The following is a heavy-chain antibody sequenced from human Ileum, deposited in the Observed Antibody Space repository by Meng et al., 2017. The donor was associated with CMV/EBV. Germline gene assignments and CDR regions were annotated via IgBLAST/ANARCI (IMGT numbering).Heavy chain of an antibody. CDR3: ARDRIDCSRTSCPRGSLTYFDY. Sequence: YARYWVLQAPSKGLGWVAVLSFDGSDKYYADSVKGGFTIYRDNSENTLYLEVISLRAEDSAVYYCARDRIDCSRTSCPRGSLTYFDYWGQGTLVTVSS. CDR1: YA. D-gene: IGHD2-2*01. J-gene: IGHJ4*02. CDR2: LSFDGSDK. V-gene: IGHV3-30*04.